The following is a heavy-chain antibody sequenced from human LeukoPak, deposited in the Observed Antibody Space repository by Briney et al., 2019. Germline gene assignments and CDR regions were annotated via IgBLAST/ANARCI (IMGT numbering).Heavy chain of an antibody. D-gene: IGHD2-15*01. Sequence: SETLSLTCAVYGGSFSGYYWSWIRQPPGKGLEWIGEINHSGSTNYNPSLKSRVTISVDTSKNQFSLKLSSVTAADTAVYYCARDTVVAYRRSYGMDVWGQGTTVTVSS. CDR2: INHSGST. J-gene: IGHJ6*02. CDR1: GGSFSGYY. CDR3: ARDTVVAYRRSYGMDV. V-gene: IGHV4-34*01.